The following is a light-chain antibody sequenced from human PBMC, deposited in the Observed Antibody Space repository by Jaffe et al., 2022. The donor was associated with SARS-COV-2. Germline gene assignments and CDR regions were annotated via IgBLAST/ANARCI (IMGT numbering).Light chain of an antibody. CDR1: SSNIGSNT. CDR3: ATWDDSLNGNWV. V-gene: IGLV1-44*01. CDR2: SNN. J-gene: IGLJ3*02. Sequence: QSVLTQPPSASGTPGQRVTISCSGSSSNIGSNTVNWYQHLPGTAPKLLMHSNNQRPSGVPDRFSGSKSGTTASLAINGLQSEDEADYYCATWDDSLNGNWVFGGGTKMTVL.